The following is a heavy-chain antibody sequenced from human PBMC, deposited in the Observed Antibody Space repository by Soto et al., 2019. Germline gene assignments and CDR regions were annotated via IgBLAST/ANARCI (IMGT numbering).Heavy chain of an antibody. D-gene: IGHD3-10*01. V-gene: IGHV4-39*07. J-gene: IGHJ6*02. CDR2: IYYSGST. CDR1: GGSISSSSYY. CDR3: AKDINQVPMVRGVIMSRNYYYYGMDV. Sequence: SATLDLTCTVSGGSISSSSYYWGWIRQPPGKGLEWIGSIYYSGSTYYNPSLKSRVTISVDTSKNQFSLNSLRAEDTAVYYCAKDINQVPMVRGVIMSRNYYYYGMDVWGQGTTVTVSS.